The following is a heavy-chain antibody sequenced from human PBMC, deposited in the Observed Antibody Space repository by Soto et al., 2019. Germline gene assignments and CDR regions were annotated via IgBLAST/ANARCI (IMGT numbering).Heavy chain of an antibody. V-gene: IGHV3-30*03. CDR3: SGGVGDAF. D-gene: IGHD3-16*01. Sequence: GGSLRLSCEASGFTFSSYGMHWVRQAPGKGLEWVAVISFDGSKTYYADSVKGRFTISRDNSKNTLNLQMNSLRVEDTATYYCSGGVGDAFWGQGA. CDR1: GFTFSSYG. CDR2: ISFDGSKT. J-gene: IGHJ4*02.